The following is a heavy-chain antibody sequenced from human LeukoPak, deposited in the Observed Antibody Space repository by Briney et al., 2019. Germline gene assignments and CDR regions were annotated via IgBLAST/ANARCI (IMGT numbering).Heavy chain of an antibody. J-gene: IGHJ4*02. D-gene: IGHD4-17*01. CDR2: ISYDGSNK. V-gene: IGHV3-30-3*01. CDR3: ARRTTLGFDY. CDR1: GFTFSSYA. Sequence: AGGSLRLSCAASGFTFSSYAMHWVRQAPGKGLEWVAVISYDGSNKYYADSVKGRFTISRDNSKNTLYLQMNSLRAEDTAVYYCARRTTLGFDYWGQGTLVTVSS.